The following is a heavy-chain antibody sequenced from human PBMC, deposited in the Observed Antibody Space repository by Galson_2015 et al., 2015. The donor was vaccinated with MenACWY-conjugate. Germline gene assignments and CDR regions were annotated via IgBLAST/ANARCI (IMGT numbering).Heavy chain of an antibody. CDR3: VRHNMESDPLNGNRPSDS. D-gene: IGHD2-8*01. CDR2: IKGDGSET. CDR1: GFIFGNYW. V-gene: IGHV3-7*05. J-gene: IGHJ5*01. Sequence: SLRLSCAASGFIFGNYWMSWVRQAPGKGLEWVASIKGDGSETYYVDSVRGRFTISRDNAKISLYLQMNSLRAEDTAVYYCVRHNMESDPLNGNRPSDSWGQGTLVTVSS.